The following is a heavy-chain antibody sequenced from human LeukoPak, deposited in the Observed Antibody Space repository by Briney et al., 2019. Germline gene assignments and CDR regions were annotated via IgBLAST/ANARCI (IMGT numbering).Heavy chain of an antibody. J-gene: IGHJ4*02. D-gene: IGHD3-10*01. CDR2: ISGSGGST. Sequence: PGGSLRLSCAASGFTFSSYGMSWVRQAPGKGLEWVSAISGSGGSTYYADSVKGRFTISRDNSKNTLYLQMNSLRAEDTAVYYCAKNYYGSGSYYNPLDYWGQGTLVTVSS. V-gene: IGHV3-23*01. CDR1: GFTFSSYG. CDR3: AKNYYGSGSYYNPLDY.